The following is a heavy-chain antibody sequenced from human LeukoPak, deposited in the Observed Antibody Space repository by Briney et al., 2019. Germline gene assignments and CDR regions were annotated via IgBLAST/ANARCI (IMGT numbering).Heavy chain of an antibody. D-gene: IGHD6-13*01. J-gene: IGHJ4*02. CDR1: GGSISSYY. Sequence: PSETLSLTCTVSGGSISSYYWSWIRQPAGKGLEWIGRIYTSGSTNYNPSLKSRVTMSVDTSKNQFSLKLSSVTAADTAVYYRGRVGPLYSSSWYYFDYWGQGTLVTVSS. V-gene: IGHV4-4*07. CDR3: GRVGPLYSSSWYYFDY. CDR2: IYTSGST.